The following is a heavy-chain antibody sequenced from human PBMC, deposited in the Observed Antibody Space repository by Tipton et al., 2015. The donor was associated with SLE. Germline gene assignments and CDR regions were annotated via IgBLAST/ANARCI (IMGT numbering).Heavy chain of an antibody. CDR1: GFTFSSYG. V-gene: IGHV3-33*01. CDR3: AREGNWNGEFDY. Sequence: SGFTFSSYGMHWVRQAPGKGLEWVAAIWYDGNNKYYADSVKGRFTISRDNSKNTLYLQMNSLRAEDTAVYYCAREGNWNGEFDYWGQGTLVTVSS. CDR2: IWYDGNNK. J-gene: IGHJ4*02. D-gene: IGHD1-1*01.